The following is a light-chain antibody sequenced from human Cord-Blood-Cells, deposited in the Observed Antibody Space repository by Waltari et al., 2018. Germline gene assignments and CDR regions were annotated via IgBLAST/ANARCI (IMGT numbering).Light chain of an antibody. J-gene: IGLJ3*02. CDR3: SSYTSSSTWV. V-gene: IGLV2-14*01. CDR2: DVS. CDR1: SSNVGGYHY. Sequence: QSALTQPASVSGSPGPSITISCTGTSSNVGGYHYVSWYQQHPGKAPKLMIYDVSKRPSGVSNRFSGSKSGNTASLTISGLQAEDEADYYCSSYTSSSTWVFGGGTKLTVL.